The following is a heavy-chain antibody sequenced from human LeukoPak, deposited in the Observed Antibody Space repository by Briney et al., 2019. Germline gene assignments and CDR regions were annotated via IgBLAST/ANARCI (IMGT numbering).Heavy chain of an antibody. V-gene: IGHV3-23*01. J-gene: IGHJ4*02. CDR1: GFTFSSYA. CDR2: ISGSGGST. D-gene: IGHD2-21*02. Sequence: SGGSLRLSCAASGFTFSSYAMSWVRQAPGKGLEWVSAISGSGGSTYYADSVKGRFTISRDNAKNSLHLQMNSLRAEDTAVYYCATDRDNSDWQKRFDSWGQGTLVTVSS. CDR3: ATDRDNSDWQKRFDS.